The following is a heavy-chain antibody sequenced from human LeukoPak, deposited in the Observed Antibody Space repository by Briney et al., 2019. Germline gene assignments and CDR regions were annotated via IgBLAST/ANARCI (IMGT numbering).Heavy chain of an antibody. Sequence: PSETLSLTCAGYGGSFSGYYWSWIRQPPGKGLEWIGEINHSGSTNYNPSLKSRVTISVDTSKNQFSLKLSSVTAADTAVYYCARVKGVRTYYYYYGMDVWGQGTTVTVSS. CDR1: GGSFSGYY. J-gene: IGHJ6*02. CDR2: INHSGST. V-gene: IGHV4-34*01. D-gene: IGHD1-1*01. CDR3: ARVKGVRTYYYYYGMDV.